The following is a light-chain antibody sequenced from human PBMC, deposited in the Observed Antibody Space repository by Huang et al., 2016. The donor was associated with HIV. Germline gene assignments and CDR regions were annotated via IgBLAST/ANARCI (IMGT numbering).Light chain of an antibody. CDR1: QIIGNY. CDR2: DAS. Sequence: EIVLIQSPATLSLSPGERATLSCRASQIIGNYLAWFQQKPGQAPRLLIYDASKRAPGIPGRFSGSGSGTDFTLTISSLEPEDFALYFCQHRSNSGRITFGPGTRVHV. CDR3: QHRSNSGRIT. J-gene: IGKJ3*01. V-gene: IGKV3-11*01.